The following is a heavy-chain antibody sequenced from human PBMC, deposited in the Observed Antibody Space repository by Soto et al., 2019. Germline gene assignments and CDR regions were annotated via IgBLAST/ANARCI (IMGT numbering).Heavy chain of an antibody. D-gene: IGHD2-15*01. CDR2: IRSKAYGGTK. V-gene: IGHV3-49*03. Sequence: GGSLRLSCTASGFTFGDYAMSWFRQAPGKGLEWVGFIRSKAYGGTKEYAASVKGSFTISRDDSKSIAYLQMNSLKTEDTALYYCTRDVVVVAAYYYYGMDVWGQGTTVTVSS. J-gene: IGHJ6*02. CDR1: GFTFGDYA. CDR3: TRDVVVVAAYYYYGMDV.